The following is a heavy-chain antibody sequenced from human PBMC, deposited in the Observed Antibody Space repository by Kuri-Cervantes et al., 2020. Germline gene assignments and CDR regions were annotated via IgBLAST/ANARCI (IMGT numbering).Heavy chain of an antibody. D-gene: IGHD4-17*01. CDR1: GFTFSSYE. CDR3: ARAPYGERDIRFDY. CDR2: ISSSGSTI. J-gene: IGHJ4*02. V-gene: IGHV3-48*03. Sequence: GESLKISCAASGFTFSSYEMNWVRQAPGKGLEWVSYISSSGSTIYYADSVKGRFTISRDNAKNLVSLQVNSLRAEDTAIYYCARAPYGERDIRFDYWGQGTLVTVSS.